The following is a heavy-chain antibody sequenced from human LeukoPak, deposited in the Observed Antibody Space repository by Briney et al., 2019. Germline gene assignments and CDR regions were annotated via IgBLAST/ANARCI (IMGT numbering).Heavy chain of an antibody. V-gene: IGHV3-20*04. CDR1: GFTFDDSG. D-gene: IGHD6-13*01. CDR2: INWTGGST. J-gene: IGHJ4*02. CDR3: ARDWNGYSSSWSPY. Sequence: PGGSLRLSCAASGFTFDDSGMSWVRQAPGKGLEWVSGINWTGGSTGYADSVKGRFTISRDNAKNSLYLQMNSLRAEDTAVYYCARDWNGYSSSWSPYWGQGTLVTVSS.